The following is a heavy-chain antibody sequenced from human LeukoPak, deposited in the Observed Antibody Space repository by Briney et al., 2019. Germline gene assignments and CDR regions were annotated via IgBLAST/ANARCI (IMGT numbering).Heavy chain of an antibody. CDR1: GGSFGGYY. Sequence: PSETLSLTCGVSGGSFGGYYWSWIRQSPGKGLEWIGEKTESGSTNYNPSLKSRVTVPVDASKKQFSLNLRSVTAADTAVYYCARGRSNSYFLGDSWGQGTLVTVSS. J-gene: IGHJ4*02. CDR3: ARGRSNSYFLGDS. D-gene: IGHD5-18*01. V-gene: IGHV4-34*01. CDR2: KTESGST.